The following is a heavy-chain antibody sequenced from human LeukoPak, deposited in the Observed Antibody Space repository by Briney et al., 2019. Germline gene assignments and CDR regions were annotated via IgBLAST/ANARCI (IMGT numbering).Heavy chain of an antibody. V-gene: IGHV4-39*01. J-gene: IGHJ4*02. D-gene: IGHD6-6*01. Sequence: SETLSLTCTVSGGSISSSSYYWGWIRQPPGKGLEWIGSIYYSGSTYYNPSLKSRVTISVDTSKNQFSLKLSSVTAADTAVYYCARHSIYIAARPVDYWGQGTLVTVSS. CDR3: ARHSIYIAARPVDY. CDR1: GGSISSSSYY. CDR2: IYYSGST.